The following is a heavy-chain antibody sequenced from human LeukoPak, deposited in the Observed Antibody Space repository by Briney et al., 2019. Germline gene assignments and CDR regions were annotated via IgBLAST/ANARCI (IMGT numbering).Heavy chain of an antibody. CDR1: GYTFINHA. J-gene: IGHJ4*02. Sequence: RASVKVSCKASGYTFINHAIHWVRQAPRQRLEWMGWINIGNGNTKYSQNFQGRITITRDTSATTAYMDLSSLRSEDTAMYYCARRLGRSFDYWGQGTLVTVSS. CDR3: ARRLGRSFDY. CDR2: INIGNGNT. D-gene: IGHD2-21*01. V-gene: IGHV1-3*04.